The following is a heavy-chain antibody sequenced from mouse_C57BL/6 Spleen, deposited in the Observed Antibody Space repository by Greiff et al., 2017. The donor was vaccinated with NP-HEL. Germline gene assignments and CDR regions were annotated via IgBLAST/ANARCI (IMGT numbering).Heavy chain of an antibody. Sequence: VQLQQSGPELVKPGASVKMSCKASGYTFTDYNMHWVKQSHGKSLEWIGYINPNNGGTSYNQKFKGKATLTVDKPSSTAYMQLSSLTSEDSAVYYCARLSNYVDAMDYWGQGTSVTVSS. CDR2: INPNNGGT. J-gene: IGHJ4*01. CDR3: ARLSNYVDAMDY. V-gene: IGHV1-22*01. D-gene: IGHD2-5*01. CDR1: GYTFTDYN.